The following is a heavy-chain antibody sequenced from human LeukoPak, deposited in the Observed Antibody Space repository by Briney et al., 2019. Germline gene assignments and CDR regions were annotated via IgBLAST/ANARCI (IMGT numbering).Heavy chain of an antibody. J-gene: IGHJ6*03. V-gene: IGHV3-7*01. CDR1: GFTLSSYW. D-gene: IGHD3-3*01. CDR3: ARLRYNDFWSGHWKYYYYMDV. Sequence: GGSLRLSCAASGFTLSSYWMSWVRQAPGKGLEWVANIKQDGSERYYVDSVKGRFTISRDNAKNSLYLQMNSLRAEDTALYYCARLRYNDFWSGHWKYYYYMDVWGKGTTVTVSS. CDR2: IKQDGSER.